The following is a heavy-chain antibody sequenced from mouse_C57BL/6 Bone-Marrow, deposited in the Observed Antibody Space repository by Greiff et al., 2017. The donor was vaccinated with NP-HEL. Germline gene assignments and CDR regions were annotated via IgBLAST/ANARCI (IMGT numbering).Heavy chain of an antibody. D-gene: IGHD1-1*01. Sequence: QVQLQQSGPGLVQPSQSLSITCTASGFSLTSYGVHWVRQSPGKGLEWLGVIWSGGSTDYNAAFISRLSISKDNSKSQVFFKMNSLQADDTAIYYCARKGVVATYYAMDYWGQGTSVTVSS. CDR1: GFSLTSYG. V-gene: IGHV2-2*01. CDR3: ARKGVVATYYAMDY. CDR2: IWSGGST. J-gene: IGHJ4*01.